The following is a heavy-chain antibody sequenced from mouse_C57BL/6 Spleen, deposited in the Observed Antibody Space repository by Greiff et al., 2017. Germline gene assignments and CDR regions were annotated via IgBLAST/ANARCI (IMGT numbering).Heavy chain of an antibody. J-gene: IGHJ3*01. CDR3: ARGSYGSRAAFAY. V-gene: IGHV1-55*01. CDR1: GYTFTSYW. D-gene: IGHD1-1*01. Sequence: QVQLQQPGAELVKPGASVKMSCKASGYTFTSYWITWVKQRPGQGLEWIGDIYPGSGSTNYNEKFKSKATLTVDTSSSTAYMQLSSLTSEDSAVYYCARGSYGSRAAFAYWGQGTLGTVSA. CDR2: IYPGSGST.